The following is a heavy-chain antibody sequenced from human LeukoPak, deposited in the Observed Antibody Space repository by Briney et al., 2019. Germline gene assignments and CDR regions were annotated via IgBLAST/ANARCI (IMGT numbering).Heavy chain of an antibody. Sequence: GGSLRLSFAACGFTFTSYAMSWVRQAPGKGLEWVSAITGNGGSTYYADSVKGRFTISRDNSKNTLYLQMNSLRAEGTAVYYCENTYLATVLYWGQGTLVTVSS. CDR2: ITGNGGST. V-gene: IGHV3-23*01. CDR3: ENTYLATVLY. CDR1: GFTFTSYA. J-gene: IGHJ4*02.